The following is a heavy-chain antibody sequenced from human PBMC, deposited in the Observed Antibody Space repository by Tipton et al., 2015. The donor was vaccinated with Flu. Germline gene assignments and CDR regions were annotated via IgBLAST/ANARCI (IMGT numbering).Heavy chain of an antibody. V-gene: IGHV3-33*01. CDR2: IWYDGNDK. J-gene: IGHJ4*02. D-gene: IGHD6-13*01. Sequence: SLRLSCAASGFIFTTFGMHWVRQAPGKGMEWLAFIWYDGNDKYYAESVKGRFTISRDDSKNTVYLQMDSLGAEDTAVYYCARAIAAVDSYWGQGTLVTVSA. CDR3: ARAIAAVDSY. CDR1: GFIFTTFG.